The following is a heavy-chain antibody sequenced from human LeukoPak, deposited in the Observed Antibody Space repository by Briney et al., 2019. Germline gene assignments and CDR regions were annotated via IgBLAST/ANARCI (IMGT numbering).Heavy chain of an antibody. V-gene: IGHV1-8*01. J-gene: IGHJ4*02. CDR1: EYTFTSYD. CDR3: ARGSWGEIAGRKSFEF. CDR2: MNPNSGNT. Sequence: ASVKVSGKASEYTFTSYDINWVRQATGQGLEWMGWMNPNSGNTGYAQKFQGRVTMTRVTPISTAYMELNNLTSEDTAVYYCARGSWGEIAGRKSFEFWGQGSLVTVSS. D-gene: IGHD6-6*01.